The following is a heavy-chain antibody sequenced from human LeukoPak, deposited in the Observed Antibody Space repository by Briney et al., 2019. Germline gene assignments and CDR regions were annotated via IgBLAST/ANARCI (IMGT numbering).Heavy chain of an antibody. J-gene: IGHJ4*02. CDR1: GDSVSSNSVA. CDR2: TYYRSKWYN. D-gene: IGHD6-19*01. Sequence: SQTLSLTCAISGDSVSSNSVAWNWIRQSPSRGLEWLGRTYYRSKWYNENELSMKGRITISPDTSKNQFSLQLNSVTPEDTAVYYCARDSRAVVDYWAQGTLVTVSS. CDR3: ARDSRAVVDY. V-gene: IGHV6-1*01.